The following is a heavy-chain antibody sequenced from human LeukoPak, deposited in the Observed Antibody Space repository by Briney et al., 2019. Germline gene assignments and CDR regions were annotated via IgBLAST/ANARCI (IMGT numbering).Heavy chain of an antibody. CDR2: ISGSGSHT. CDR3: ARRVGEGAYYFDY. Sequence: PGGSLRLSCAASGFTFSSYGMYWVRQAPGMGLEWVSGISGSGSHTNYIDSVRGRFTISRDNSKNTLYLQMNSLRAEDTAVYYCARRVGEGAYYFDYWGQGALVTVSS. CDR1: GFTFSSYG. V-gene: IGHV3-23*01. J-gene: IGHJ4*02. D-gene: IGHD3-3*01.